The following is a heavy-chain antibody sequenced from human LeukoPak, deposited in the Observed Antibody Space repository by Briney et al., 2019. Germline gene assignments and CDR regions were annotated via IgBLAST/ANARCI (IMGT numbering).Heavy chain of an antibody. V-gene: IGHV3-30*04. J-gene: IGHJ4*02. D-gene: IGHD5-24*01. CDR1: GFTFSSYA. Sequence: GRSLRLSRAASGFTFSSYAMHWVRQAPGKGLEWVAVISYDGSNKYYADSVKGRFIISRDNSKNTLYLQMSGLRADDTAVYYCAKSGRSDGWQYCDFGGQGTLVTVSS. CDR2: ISYDGSNK. CDR3: AKSGRSDGWQYCDF.